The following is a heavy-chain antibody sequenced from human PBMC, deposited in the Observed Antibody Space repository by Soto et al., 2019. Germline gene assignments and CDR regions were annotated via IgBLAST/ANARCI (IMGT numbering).Heavy chain of an antibody. D-gene: IGHD5-12*01. Sequence: GGSLRLSCAASGFTVSSNYMSWVRQAPGKGLEWVSVIYSGGSTYYADSVKGRFTISRDNSKNTLYLQMNSLRAEDTAVYYCARDRGGGYAGAYGMDVWGQGTTVTVPS. CDR3: ARDRGGGYAGAYGMDV. J-gene: IGHJ6*02. CDR2: IYSGGST. CDR1: GFTVSSNY. V-gene: IGHV3-53*01.